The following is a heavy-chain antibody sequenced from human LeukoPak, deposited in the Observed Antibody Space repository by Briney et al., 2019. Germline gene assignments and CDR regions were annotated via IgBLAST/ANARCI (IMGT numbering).Heavy chain of an antibody. CDR1: GFTVSSNY. Sequence: GGSLRLSCAASGFTVSSNYMSWVRQAPGKGLEWVSVIYSGGTTSYADSVKGRFTISRDNAKNSLYLQMNSLRAEDTALYYCAKAHYGDYAYYFDYWGQGTLVNVSS. CDR2: IYSGGTT. V-gene: IGHV3-53*05. CDR3: AKAHYGDYAYYFDY. D-gene: IGHD4-17*01. J-gene: IGHJ4*02.